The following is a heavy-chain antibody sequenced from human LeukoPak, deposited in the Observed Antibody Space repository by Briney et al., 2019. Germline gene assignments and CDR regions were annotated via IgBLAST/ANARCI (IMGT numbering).Heavy chain of an antibody. V-gene: IGHV4-31*03. D-gene: IGHD3-10*01. CDR1: GGSISSGGYY. J-gene: IGHJ3*02. CDR2: IYYSGST. Sequence: SETLSLACTVSGGSISSGGYYWSWIRQHPGKGLEWIGYIYYSGSTYYNPSLKSRVTISVDTSKNQFSLKLSSVTAADTAVYYCARWGITWAFDIWGQGTMVTVSS. CDR3: ARWGITWAFDI.